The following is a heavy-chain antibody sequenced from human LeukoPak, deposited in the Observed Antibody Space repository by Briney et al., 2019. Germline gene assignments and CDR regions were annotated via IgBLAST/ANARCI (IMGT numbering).Heavy chain of an antibody. V-gene: IGHV4-4*02. J-gene: IGHJ4*02. CDR1: GGSISSVHW. CDR3: AKGGDYVFDD. CDR2: IYHSGIT. D-gene: IGHD4-17*01. Sequence: SGTLSLTCAVSGGSISSVHWWTWVRQPPGKGLEWIGEIYHSGITNYNPSLKGRLTISVDKSKNQFSLKLSSVTAADTAVYYCAKGGDYVFDDWGQGTLVTVSS.